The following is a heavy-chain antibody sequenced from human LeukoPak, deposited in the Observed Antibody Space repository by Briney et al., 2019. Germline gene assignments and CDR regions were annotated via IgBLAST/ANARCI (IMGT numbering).Heavy chain of an antibody. Sequence: SETLSLTCTVSGGSFSSSTYYWGWIRQPPRKGLEWIGSIYYSGSTYYNQSLKSRVTISADTSKNQFSLKVTSVTAADPAVYYCARHYYDSSGYYPWYFDYWGQGTLVTVSS. CDR1: GGSFSSSTYY. CDR2: IYYSGST. V-gene: IGHV4-39*01. CDR3: ARHYYDSSGYYPWYFDY. D-gene: IGHD3-22*01. J-gene: IGHJ4*02.